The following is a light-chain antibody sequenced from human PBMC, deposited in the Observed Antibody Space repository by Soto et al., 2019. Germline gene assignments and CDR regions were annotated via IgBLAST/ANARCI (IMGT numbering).Light chain of an antibody. V-gene: IGKV4-1*01. Sequence: DIVMTQSPDSLAVSLGERATINCKSSQSVLYSSNNKNYLAWYQQKPGQPPKLLIYWASTRESGVPDRFSGSGSGTDFTLNISSLQAEDVAVYYCQQYHSTPWTFGQGTKVQIK. CDR3: QQYHSTPWT. J-gene: IGKJ1*01. CDR1: QSVLYSSNNKNY. CDR2: WAS.